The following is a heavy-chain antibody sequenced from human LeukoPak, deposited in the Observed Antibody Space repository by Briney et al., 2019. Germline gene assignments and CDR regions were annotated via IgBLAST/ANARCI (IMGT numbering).Heavy chain of an antibody. D-gene: IGHD3-22*01. V-gene: IGHV3-48*02. CDR3: ARATYYYDSSSYYVGLGFDY. Sequence: PGGSLRLSCAASGFTFSTYNMNWVRQAPGKGLEWVSYISSSRSAIYYADSVKGRFTISRDNAKNSLYLQMNSLRDEDTAVYYCARATYYYDSSSYYVGLGFDYWGQGTLVTVSS. CDR1: GFTFSTYN. CDR2: ISSSRSAI. J-gene: IGHJ4*02.